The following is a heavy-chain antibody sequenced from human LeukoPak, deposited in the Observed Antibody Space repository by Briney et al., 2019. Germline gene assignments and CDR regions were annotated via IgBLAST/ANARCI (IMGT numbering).Heavy chain of an antibody. CDR2: ISSSSSTI. CDR3: ARDLDSSSWYMLWFDP. Sequence: GGSLRLSCAASGFTFSGYSMNWVRQAPGKGLEWVSYISSSSSTIYYADSVKGRFTISRDNSKNTLFLQMNSLRTEDTAAYYCARDLDSSSWYMLWFDPWGQGTLVTVSS. V-gene: IGHV3-48*01. D-gene: IGHD6-13*01. CDR1: GFTFSGYS. J-gene: IGHJ5*02.